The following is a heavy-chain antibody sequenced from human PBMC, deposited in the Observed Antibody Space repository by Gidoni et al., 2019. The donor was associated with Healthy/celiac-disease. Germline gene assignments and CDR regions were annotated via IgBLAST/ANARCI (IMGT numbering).Heavy chain of an antibody. J-gene: IGHJ6*02. Sequence: QVQLVQSGAEVKKPGASVKVSCKASGSTFTGYYMHWVRQAPGQGLEWMGWINPNSGGTNYAQKFQGRVTMTRDTSISTAYMELSRLRSDDTAVYYCARVVAVAGTVYYYGMDVWGQGTTVTVSS. CDR3: ARVVAVAGTVYYYGMDV. V-gene: IGHV1-2*02. D-gene: IGHD6-19*01. CDR1: GSTFTGYY. CDR2: INPNSGGT.